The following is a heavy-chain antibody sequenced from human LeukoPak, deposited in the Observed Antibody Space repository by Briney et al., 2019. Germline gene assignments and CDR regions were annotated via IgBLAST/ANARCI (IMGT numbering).Heavy chain of an antibody. CDR3: ARRWNYGRNYYIDV. J-gene: IGHJ6*03. Sequence: PSETLSLTCAVYGGSFSNYYWSWIRHPPGKGLEWVGEINDSGRTNYNPSLMSRVTVSVDTSKNQFSLRLTSVTATDTAVYYCARRWNYGRNYYIDVWGNGATVSVSS. V-gene: IGHV4-34*01. CDR2: INDSGRT. CDR1: GGSFSNYY. D-gene: IGHD1-7*01.